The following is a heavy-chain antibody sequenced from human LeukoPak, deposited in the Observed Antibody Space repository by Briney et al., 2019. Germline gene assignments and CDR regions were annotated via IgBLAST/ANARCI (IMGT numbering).Heavy chain of an antibody. CDR1: GFTFSSYA. CDR2: ISGSGGST. Sequence: PGGSLRLSCAASGFTFSSYAMSWVRQAPGKGLEWVSAISGSGGSTYYADSVKGRFTISRDNSKNTLYLQMNSLRAEDTAVYYCARDFGVYGDASWGYYYMDVWGKGTTVTISS. CDR3: ARDFGVYGDASWGYYYMDV. D-gene: IGHD4-17*01. V-gene: IGHV3-23*01. J-gene: IGHJ6*03.